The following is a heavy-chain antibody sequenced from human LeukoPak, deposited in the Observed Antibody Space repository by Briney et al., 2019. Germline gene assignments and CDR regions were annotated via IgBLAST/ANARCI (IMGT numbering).Heavy chain of an antibody. J-gene: IGHJ4*02. Sequence: SETLSLTCAVYGGSFSDYSWSWIRQPPGKGLEWIGEVTHSGDTNYNPSLKSRVTMSVDTSKNQFSLKLTSVTAADTAVYSCAVSQTTPVAEYNWGQGTLVTVS. V-gene: IGHV4-34*01. CDR3: AVSQTTPVAEYN. CDR1: GGSFSDYS. CDR2: VTHSGDT. D-gene: IGHD6-19*01.